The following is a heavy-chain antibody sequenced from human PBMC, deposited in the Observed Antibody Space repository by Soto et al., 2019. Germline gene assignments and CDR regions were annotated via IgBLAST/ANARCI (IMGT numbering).Heavy chain of an antibody. CDR3: AIRTTVTTRLGY. V-gene: IGHV4-4*02. CDR2: IYHSGST. Sequence: QVQLQESGPGLVKPSGTLSLTCAVSGGSISSSNWWSWVRQPPGKGLEWIGEIYHSGSTNYNPSLKSRITISVDQSQNQFALKLSSVTAADTAVYYCAIRTTVTTRLGYWGQGTLVTVSS. J-gene: IGHJ4*02. CDR1: GGSISSSNW. D-gene: IGHD4-17*01.